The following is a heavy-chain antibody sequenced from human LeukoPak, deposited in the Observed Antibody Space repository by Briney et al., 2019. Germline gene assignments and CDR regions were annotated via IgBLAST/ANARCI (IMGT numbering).Heavy chain of an antibody. J-gene: IGHJ4*02. Sequence: SETLSLTCTVSGGSITSSHYWNWIRQPPGKGLEWIGYISYFRSTNYNPSLESRVTISADTSKNQFSLKLISVTAADTAVYYCARGAMIGGVAYSPGEWGQGTLVTVSS. CDR3: ARGAMIGGVAYSPGE. D-gene: IGHD3-10*01. CDR2: ISYFRST. CDR1: GGSITSSHY. V-gene: IGHV4-59*08.